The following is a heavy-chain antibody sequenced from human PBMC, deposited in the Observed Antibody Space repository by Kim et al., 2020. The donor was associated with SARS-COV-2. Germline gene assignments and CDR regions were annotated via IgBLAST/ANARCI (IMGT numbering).Heavy chain of an antibody. D-gene: IGHD2-8*01. CDR2: KT. J-gene: IGHJ4*02. CDR3: AEAPRNGHFDS. V-gene: IGHV4-59*01. Sequence: KTNYNPSFKSRVTIVVETPNNQFSLTLTSVTAADTAVYYCAEAPRNGHFDSWGQGVLVAVSS.